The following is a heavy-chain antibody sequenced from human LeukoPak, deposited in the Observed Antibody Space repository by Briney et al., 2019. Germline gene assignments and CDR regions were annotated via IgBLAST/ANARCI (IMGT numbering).Heavy chain of an antibody. J-gene: IGHJ6*03. CDR2: INPSGGST. V-gene: IGHV1-46*01. CDR3: AREYLVRGVNYYYMDV. CDR1: GYTFTSYY. D-gene: IGHD3-10*01. Sequence: ASVKVSCKASGYTFTSYYMHWVRQAPGQGLEWMGIINPSGGSTSYAQKFQSRVTMTRDMSTSTVYMELSSLRSEDTAVYYCAREYLVRGVNYYYMDVWGKGTTVTVSS.